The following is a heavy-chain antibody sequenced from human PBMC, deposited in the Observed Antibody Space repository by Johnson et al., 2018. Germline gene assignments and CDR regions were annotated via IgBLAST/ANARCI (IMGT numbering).Heavy chain of an antibody. J-gene: IGHJ3*02. CDR2: ISWNSGSI. Sequence: VQLVQSGGGLVQPGRSLRLSCAASGFTFDDYAMHWVRQAPGKGLEWVSGISWNSGSIGYADSVKGRFTLSRDSAKYSLYLQMNSLRTEDTALYYCARPGYCSGGGCPTGVDAFDIWGQGAMVTVSS. V-gene: IGHV3-9*01. D-gene: IGHD2-15*01. CDR1: GFTFDDYA. CDR3: ARPGYCSGGGCPTGVDAFDI.